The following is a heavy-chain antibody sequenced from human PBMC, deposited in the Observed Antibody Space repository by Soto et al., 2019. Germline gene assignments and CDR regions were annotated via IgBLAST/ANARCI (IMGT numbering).Heavy chain of an antibody. V-gene: IGHV1-24*01. CDR2: FDPEDGET. CDR1: GYTLTELS. CDR3: ATNSGYQWMGAFDI. Sequence: ASVKVSCKVSGYTLTELSMHWVRQAPGKGLEWMGGFDPEDGETIYAQKFQGRVTMTEDTSTDTAYMELSSLRSEDTAVYYCATNSGYQWMGAFDIWGQGTMVTVSS. D-gene: IGHD3-22*01. J-gene: IGHJ3*02.